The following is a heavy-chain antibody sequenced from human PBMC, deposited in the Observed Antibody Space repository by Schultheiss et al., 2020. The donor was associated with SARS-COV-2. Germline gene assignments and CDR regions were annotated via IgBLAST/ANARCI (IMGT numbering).Heavy chain of an antibody. CDR1: GGSFSDHY. V-gene: IGHV4-34*01. CDR3: VRGVGTGTYSDSFDI. Sequence: SQTLSLTCAVSGGSFSDHYCTWIRQSPGKGLEWIGEIDHSGGTNYNPSLKSRVTISIDTSKNEFSLKLKSVTAADTAVFFCVRGVGTGTYSDSFDIWGQGTRVTVSS. D-gene: IGHD3-10*01. CDR2: IDHSGGT. J-gene: IGHJ3*02.